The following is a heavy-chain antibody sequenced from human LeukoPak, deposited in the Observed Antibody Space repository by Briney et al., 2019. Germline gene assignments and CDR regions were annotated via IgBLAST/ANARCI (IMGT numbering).Heavy chain of an antibody. CDR3: ARYGLAWGRDY. D-gene: IGHD3-3*02. CDR2: IKGDGSEK. V-gene: IGHV3-7*01. Sequence: GGSLRLSCAVSGFVFSNYYMIWVRQAPGKGLEWVANIKGDGSEKYYVDSVKGRFTISRDNAKNALYLQMNSLRGEDTPVYYCARYGLAWGRDYWGQGTLVTVSS. J-gene: IGHJ4*02. CDR1: GFVFSNYY.